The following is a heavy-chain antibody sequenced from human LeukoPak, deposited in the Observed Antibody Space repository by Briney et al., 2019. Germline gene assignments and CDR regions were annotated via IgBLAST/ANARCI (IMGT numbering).Heavy chain of an antibody. D-gene: IGHD1-1*01. V-gene: IGHV4-39*01. CDR2: VYYNGNT. J-gene: IGHJ4*02. Sequence: MASETLSLTCTVSGASISSSSYYWGYFRQPPGKGLEGIGSVYYNGNTYYNPSLKCRATISADTSKNQCSLKLTSVTAADTVVYYCARLWRAAIDYGAQGTLVTVSS. CDR3: ARLWRAAIDY. CDR1: GASISSSSYY.